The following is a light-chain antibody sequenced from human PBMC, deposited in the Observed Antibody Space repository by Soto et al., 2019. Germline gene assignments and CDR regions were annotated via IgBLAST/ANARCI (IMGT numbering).Light chain of an antibody. V-gene: IGKV1-9*01. CDR1: QGIDSS. CDR3: QQLHDYPIT. Sequence: ILLTQSPSSLSASVGDRVTITCRASQGIDSSFAWYQEKPGKAPKXLIYAASSLQSGVPSRFSGSGSGTDLTLTISSLQPEDFETYYCQQLHDYPITFGQGTRLEIK. J-gene: IGKJ5*01. CDR2: AAS.